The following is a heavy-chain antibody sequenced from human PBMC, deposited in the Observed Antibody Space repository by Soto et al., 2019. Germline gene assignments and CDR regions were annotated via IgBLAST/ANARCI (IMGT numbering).Heavy chain of an antibody. CDR3: ARRVGVAPLYYYYYMDV. J-gene: IGHJ6*03. CDR1: GYSFTSYW. D-gene: IGHD3-3*01. V-gene: IGHV5-51*01. CDR2: IYPGESDT. Sequence: LGESLKISCKGSGYSFTSYWIGWVRQMPGKGLEWMGIIYPGESDTRYSPSFQGQVTISADKSISTAYLQWGSLKASDTAMYYCARRVGVAPLYYYYYMDVWGKGTTVTVSS.